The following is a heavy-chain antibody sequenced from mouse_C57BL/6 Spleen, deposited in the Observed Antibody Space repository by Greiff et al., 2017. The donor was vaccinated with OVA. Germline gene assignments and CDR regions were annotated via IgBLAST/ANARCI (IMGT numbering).Heavy chain of an antibody. Sequence: QVQLKQPGAELVKPGASVKLSCKASGYTFTSYWMHWVKQRPGQGLEWIGMIHPNSGSTNYNEKFKSKATLTVDKSSSTAYMQLSSLTSEDSAVYYCARSLGRGYYFDYWGQGTTLTVSS. J-gene: IGHJ2*01. CDR1: GYTFTSYW. CDR2: IHPNSGST. V-gene: IGHV1-64*01. CDR3: ARSLGRGYYFDY. D-gene: IGHD4-1*01.